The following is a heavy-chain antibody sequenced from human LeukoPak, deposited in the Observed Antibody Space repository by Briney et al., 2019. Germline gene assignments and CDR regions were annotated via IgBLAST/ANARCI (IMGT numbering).Heavy chain of an antibody. D-gene: IGHD6-13*01. Sequence: GEFLKISCKGSGYSFSTYWIAWVRQMPGKGLEWMGIIYPCDSDTRYSPSFQGQVTISADKSISTAYLQWSSLRASDTAMYYCARQLRDSITANWFDPWGQGTQVTVYS. CDR1: GYSFSTYW. CDR2: IYPCDSDT. CDR3: ARQLRDSITANWFDP. J-gene: IGHJ5*02. V-gene: IGHV5-51*01.